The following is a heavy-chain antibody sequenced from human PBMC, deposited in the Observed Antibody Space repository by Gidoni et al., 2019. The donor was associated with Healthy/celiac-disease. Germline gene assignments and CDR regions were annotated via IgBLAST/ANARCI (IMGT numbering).Heavy chain of an antibody. J-gene: IGHJ6*02. CDR3: AHDLGHYYYYGMDV. CDR2: SIPILGIA. V-gene: IGHV1-69*04. Sequence: QVQLVQSGAEVKKPGSSVKVSCKASGGPFSSYALSWVRQAPGQGLEWMGRSIPILGIANYAQKFQGRVTITADKSTSTAYMELSSLRSEDTAVYYCAHDLGHYYYYGMDVWGQGTTVTVSS. D-gene: IGHD3-10*01. CDR1: GGPFSSYA.